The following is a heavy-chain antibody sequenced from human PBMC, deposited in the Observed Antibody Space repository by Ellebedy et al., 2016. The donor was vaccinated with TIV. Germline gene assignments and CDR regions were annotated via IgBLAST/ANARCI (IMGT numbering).Heavy chain of an antibody. V-gene: IGHV3-74*01. CDR3: VRDPYSYGP. CDR2: NNSDGSAT. CDR1: GFTFSNYW. D-gene: IGHD1-26*01. Sequence: GGSLRLSCAASGFTFSNYWMHWVRQAPGKGLVWVSRNNSDGSATNHADPVKGRFTISRDNAKNTLYLQMNSLRDDDTAIYYCVRDPYSYGPWGQGTLVTVSS. J-gene: IGHJ5*02.